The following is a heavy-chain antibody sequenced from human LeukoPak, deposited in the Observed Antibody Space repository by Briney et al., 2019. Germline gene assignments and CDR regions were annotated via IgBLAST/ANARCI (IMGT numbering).Heavy chain of an antibody. Sequence: SETLSLTCTVSGGSISSYYWSWIRQPPGKGLEWIGYIYYSGSTNYNPSLKSRVTISVDTSKNQFSLKLSSVTAADTAVYYCARLGYSSSWTHYYYYYMDVWGKGTTVTVSS. D-gene: IGHD6-13*01. V-gene: IGHV4-59*01. CDR2: IYYSGST. CDR3: ARLGYSSSWTHYYYYYMDV. CDR1: GGSISSYY. J-gene: IGHJ6*03.